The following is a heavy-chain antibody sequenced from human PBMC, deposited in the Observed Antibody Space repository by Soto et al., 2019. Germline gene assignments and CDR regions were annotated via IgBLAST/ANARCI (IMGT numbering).Heavy chain of an antibody. V-gene: IGHV1-18*04. CDR3: ARGSRNGDYLVDWYFDL. Sequence: QVPLVQSGAEVKKPGASVKVSCKASGYTFTSYGISWVRQAPGQGLEWMGWISAYNGNTNYAQKLQGRVTMTTDTSTSTAYMELRSLRSDDTAVYYCARGSRNGDYLVDWYFDLWGRGTLVTVSS. J-gene: IGHJ2*01. D-gene: IGHD4-17*01. CDR1: GYTFTSYG. CDR2: ISAYNGNT.